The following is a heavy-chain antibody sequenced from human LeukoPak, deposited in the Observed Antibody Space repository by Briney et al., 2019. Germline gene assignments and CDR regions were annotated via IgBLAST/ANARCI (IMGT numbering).Heavy chain of an antibody. CDR2: IYYSGST. V-gene: IGHV4-31*03. J-gene: IGHJ5*02. D-gene: IGHD6-13*01. CDR1: GGSISSGGYY. Sequence: SETLSLTCTVSGGSISSGGYYWSWIRQHPGKGLEWIGYIYYSGSTYYNPSLKSRVTISVDTSKNQFSLKLSSVTAADTAVYYCARERYSSSWSNYWFDPWGQGTLVTVSS. CDR3: ARERYSSSWSNYWFDP.